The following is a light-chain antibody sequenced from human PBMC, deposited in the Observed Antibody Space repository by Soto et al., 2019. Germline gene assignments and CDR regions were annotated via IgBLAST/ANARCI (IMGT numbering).Light chain of an antibody. CDR1: QSVSSSY. CDR2: GAS. CDR3: QQYGSSPPVT. J-gene: IGKJ4*01. Sequence: EIVLTQSPGTLSLSPGERATLSCRASQSVSSSYLAWYQQKPGQAPRLLIYGASSGATGIPDRFSGSGSGTDFTLTISRLEPEDFAVYYCQQYGSSPPVTFGGGTKV. V-gene: IGKV3-20*01.